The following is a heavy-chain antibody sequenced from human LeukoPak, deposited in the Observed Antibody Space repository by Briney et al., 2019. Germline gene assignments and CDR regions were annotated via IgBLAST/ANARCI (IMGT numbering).Heavy chain of an antibody. CDR1: GGSISSGDYY. J-gene: IGHJ5*02. CDR2: MYYSGST. CDR3: ARPYYYGSRIDP. Sequence: SQTLSLTCTVSGGSISSGDYYWSWIRQPPGKGLEWIAYMYYSGSTYYNPSLKSRVTMSADTSKNQLSPKLSSVTAADTAVYYCARPYYYGSRIDPWGQGILVTVSS. D-gene: IGHD3-22*01. V-gene: IGHV4-30-4*01.